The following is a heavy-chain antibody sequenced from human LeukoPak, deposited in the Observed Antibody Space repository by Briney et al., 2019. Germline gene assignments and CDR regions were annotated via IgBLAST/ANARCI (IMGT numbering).Heavy chain of an antibody. D-gene: IGHD3-10*01. CDR3: TRDPRFGELYFDH. Sequence: GGSLRLSCAASGFTFSSYAMSWVRQAPGKGLELVASIKQDGSDKYFGDSVKGRFTVSRDNAKKSLFLHMSSLGADDTAVYYCTRDPRFGELYFDHWGQGTLVTVSS. CDR2: IKQDGSDK. V-gene: IGHV3-7*01. CDR1: GFTFSSYA. J-gene: IGHJ4*02.